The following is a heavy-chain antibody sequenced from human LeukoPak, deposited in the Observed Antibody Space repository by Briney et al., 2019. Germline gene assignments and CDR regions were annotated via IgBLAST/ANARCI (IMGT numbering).Heavy chain of an antibody. Sequence: SETLSLTCTVSGGSISSYYWSWIRQPPGKGLEWIGYIYYSGSTNYNPSLKSRVAISVDTSENQFSLKLSSVTAADTAVYYCAREGLRNVHNPLGYWGQGTLVTVPS. CDR1: GGSISSYY. CDR3: AREGLRNVHNPLGY. V-gene: IGHV4-59*12. J-gene: IGHJ4*02. CDR2: IYYSGST. D-gene: IGHD5-24*01.